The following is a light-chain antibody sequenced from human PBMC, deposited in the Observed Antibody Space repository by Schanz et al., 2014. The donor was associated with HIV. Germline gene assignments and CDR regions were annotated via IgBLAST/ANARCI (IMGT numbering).Light chain of an antibody. CDR3: HQYADSSWS. V-gene: IGKV3-20*01. CDR2: GAS. J-gene: IGKJ1*01. Sequence: EIVLTQSPGTLSLSPGERATLSCRASQSVSSSYLAWYQQKPGQAPRLLIYGASSRATGIPDRFSGSGSGTDFTLTINSLQPDDSATYYCHQYADSSWSFGLGTKVETK. CDR1: QSVSSSY.